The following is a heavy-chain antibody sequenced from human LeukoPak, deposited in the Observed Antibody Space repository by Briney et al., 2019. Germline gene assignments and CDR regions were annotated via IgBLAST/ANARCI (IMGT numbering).Heavy chain of an antibody. V-gene: IGHV4-39*01. J-gene: IGHJ1*01. Sequence: PSETLSLTCTVSGGSINTASYYWGWIRQSPEKGLAWIGSIYSNGKTYYNPSLKSRVTISVDTSKNQFSLKLSSVTAADTAVYYCARRLGGAEYFQHWGQGTLVTVSS. CDR1: GGSINTASYY. CDR3: ARRLGGAEYFQH. CDR2: IYSNGKT. D-gene: IGHD3-16*01.